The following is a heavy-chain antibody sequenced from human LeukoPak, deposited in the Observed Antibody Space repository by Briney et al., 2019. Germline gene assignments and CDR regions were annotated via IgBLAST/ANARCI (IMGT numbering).Heavy chain of an antibody. J-gene: IGHJ6*02. CDR3: ARSYDSSGWPYYYYGMDV. CDR2: IYYSGST. V-gene: IGHV4-59*08. CDR1: GGSISSYY. D-gene: IGHD3-22*01. Sequence: PSETLSLTCTVSGGSISSYYWSWIRQPPGKGLEWSGYIYYSGSTNYNPSLKSRVTISVDTSKNQFSLKLSSVTAADTAVYYCARSYDSSGWPYYYYGMDVWGQGTTVTVSS.